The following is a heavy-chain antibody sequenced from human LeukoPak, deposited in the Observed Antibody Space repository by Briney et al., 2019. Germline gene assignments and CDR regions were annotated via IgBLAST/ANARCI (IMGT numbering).Heavy chain of an antibody. D-gene: IGHD3-10*01. V-gene: IGHV1-69*13. J-gene: IGHJ4*02. CDR2: IIPIFGTA. CDR3: ARGRGSHLFDY. CDR1: GGTFSSYA. Sequence: ASVNVSCKASGGTFSSYAISWVRRAPGQGLEWMGGIIPIFGTANYAQKFQGRVTITADESTSTAYMELSSLRSEDTAVYYCARGRGSHLFDYWGQGTLVTVSS.